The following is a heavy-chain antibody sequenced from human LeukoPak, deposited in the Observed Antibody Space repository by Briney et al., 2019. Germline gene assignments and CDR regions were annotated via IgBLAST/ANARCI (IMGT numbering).Heavy chain of an antibody. D-gene: IGHD3-10*01. CDR1: GASITNSLYY. CDR2: VYYTGST. CDR3: ARQDFGSGILPGY. Sequence: SETLSLTCTVSGASITNSLYYWGWIRQPPGKGLEWIATVYYTGSTYYNPSLKSRITISIDTSKSHFSLKLSSVTAADMAVYYCARQDFGSGILPGYWGQGTLVTVSS. J-gene: IGHJ4*02. V-gene: IGHV4-39*01.